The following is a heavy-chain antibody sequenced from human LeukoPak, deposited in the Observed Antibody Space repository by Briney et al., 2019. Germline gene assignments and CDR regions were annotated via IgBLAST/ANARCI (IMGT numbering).Heavy chain of an antibody. CDR1: GFTFSSYA. D-gene: IGHD5-12*01. J-gene: IGHJ3*02. CDR2: ISYDGSNK. V-gene: IGHV3-30-3*01. CDR3: ARESSGYDFHAFDI. Sequence: GRSLRLSCAASGFTFSSYAMHWVRQAPGKGLEWVAVISYDGSNKYYADSVKGRFTISRDNSKNTLYLQMNSLRAEDTAVYYCARESSGYDFHAFDIWGQGTMVTVSS.